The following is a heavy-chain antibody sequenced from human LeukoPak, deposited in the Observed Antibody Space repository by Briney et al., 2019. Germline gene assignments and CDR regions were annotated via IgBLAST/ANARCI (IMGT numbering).Heavy chain of an antibody. D-gene: IGHD5-24*01. V-gene: IGHV1-2*02. J-gene: IGHJ4*02. Sequence: ASVKVSCKASGYTFTGYYMHWGRQAHGQGLEWMGWINPNSGGTNYAQKFQGRVTMTRDTSISTAYMELSGLRSDDTAAYYCARVPRWLQEAYYFDYWGQGTLVTVSS. CDR1: GYTFTGYY. CDR3: ARVPRWLQEAYYFDY. CDR2: INPNSGGT.